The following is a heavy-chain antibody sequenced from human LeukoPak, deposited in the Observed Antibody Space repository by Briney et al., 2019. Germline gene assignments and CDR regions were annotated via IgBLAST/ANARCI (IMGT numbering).Heavy chain of an antibody. D-gene: IGHD4-23*01. CDR2: INSDGSST. V-gene: IGHV3-74*01. Sequence: GGSLRLSCAASGLTISNYWMHWVRQAPGKGLLWVARINSDGSSTTYADSVKGRFTISRDNAKNTLYLQMNSLRDEDTAVYYCAKGGTTVVDYWGQGTLVTVSS. CDR1: GLTISNYW. CDR3: AKGGTTVVDY. J-gene: IGHJ4*02.